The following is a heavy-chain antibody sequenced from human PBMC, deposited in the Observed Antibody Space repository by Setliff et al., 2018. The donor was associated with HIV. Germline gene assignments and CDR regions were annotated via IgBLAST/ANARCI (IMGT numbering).Heavy chain of an antibody. J-gene: IGHJ4*02. Sequence: ASVKVSCKASGYTFSSYVMNWVRQAPGHKLEWMGWINAGNGYTKYSQKFQGRVSITRDTSASTAYMELSSLRSEDTAVYYCARDGAGSIWDAFFDYWGQGTLVTVSS. CDR1: GYTFSSYV. V-gene: IGHV1-3*01. CDR2: INAGNGYT. CDR3: ARDGAGSIWDAFFDY. D-gene: IGHD6-13*01.